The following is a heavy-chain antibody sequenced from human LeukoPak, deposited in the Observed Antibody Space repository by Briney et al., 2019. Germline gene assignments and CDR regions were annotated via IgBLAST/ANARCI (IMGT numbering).Heavy chain of an antibody. CDR3: ARDMGYCSSSNCYTYYLDY. V-gene: IGHV3-48*03. D-gene: IGHD2-2*01. CDR1: GFTFSRFE. J-gene: IGHJ4*02. Sequence: GGSLRLSCVASGFTFSRFEMNWVRQAPGRGLEWVSYISGSGSSIYYADSVKGRFTISRDNAKNSLYLQMNSLRGEDTAVYYCARDMGYCSSSNCYTYYLDYWGQGTLVTVSS. CDR2: ISGSGSSI.